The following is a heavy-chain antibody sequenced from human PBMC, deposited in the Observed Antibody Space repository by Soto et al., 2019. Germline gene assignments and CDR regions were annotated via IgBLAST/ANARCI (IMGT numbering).Heavy chain of an antibody. V-gene: IGHV5-51*03. D-gene: IGHD3-9*01. CDR3: ASWPYYDILTGYDGGGMDV. CDR1: GYRFSSYW. J-gene: IGHJ6*02. Sequence: EVQLVQSGAEVKKPGESLKISCKGSGYRFSSYWIGWVRQMPGKGLEWMGIIYPGDSDTRYSPSFQGQVTISADKSISTAYLQWSSLKASDTAMYYCASWPYYDILTGYDGGGMDVWGQGTTVTVSS. CDR2: IYPGDSDT.